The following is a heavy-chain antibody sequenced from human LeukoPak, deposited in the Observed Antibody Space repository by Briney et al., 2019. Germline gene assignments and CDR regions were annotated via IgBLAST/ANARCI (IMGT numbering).Heavy chain of an antibody. D-gene: IGHD3-10*01. V-gene: IGHV4-4*07. CDR2: IYTSGST. CDR1: GGSISSYY. J-gene: IGHJ2*01. CDR3: ARTYYGSGGYYEDYWYFDL. Sequence: SETLSLTCTVSGGSISSYYWSWIRQPAGKGLEWIGRIYTSGSTNYNPSLKSRVTMSVDTSKNQFSLKLSSVTAADTAVYYCARTYYGSGGYYEDYWYFDLWGRGTLVTVSS.